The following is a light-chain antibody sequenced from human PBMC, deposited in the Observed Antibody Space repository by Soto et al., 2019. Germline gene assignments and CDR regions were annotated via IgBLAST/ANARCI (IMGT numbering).Light chain of an antibody. V-gene: IGLV3-1*01. Sequence: SYELTQAPSVSVSPGQTASITCTGDRLGDKFAHWYQRKPGQSPLVVIYQDNKRPSGIPERFSGSNSGNTATLTISGTQAMDEADYFCQAWDSSSVVFGGGTKLTVL. CDR3: QAWDSSSVV. CDR2: QDN. J-gene: IGLJ2*01. CDR1: RLGDKF.